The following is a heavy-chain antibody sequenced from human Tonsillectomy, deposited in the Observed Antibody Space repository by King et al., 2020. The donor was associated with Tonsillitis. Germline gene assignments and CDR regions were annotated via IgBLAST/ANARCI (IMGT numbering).Heavy chain of an antibody. J-gene: IGHJ6*03. CDR2: IRDKAHSYST. Sequence: VQLVESGGGLVQPGGSLRLSCAASGFTFSDHYMDWVRQAPGKGLEWVGRIRDKAHSYSTGYAASVKGRLTITGDDSQNSLYLQMHYLKPEDTAVYYCARVRLDFVCMDVWGKGTTVTVSS. D-gene: IGHD1-1*01. CDR1: GFTFSDHY. V-gene: IGHV3-72*01. CDR3: ARVRLDFVCMDV.